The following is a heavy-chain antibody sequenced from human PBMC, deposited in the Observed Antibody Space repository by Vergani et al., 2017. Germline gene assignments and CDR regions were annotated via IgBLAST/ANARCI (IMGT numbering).Heavy chain of an antibody. CDR2: IYYSGST. J-gene: IGHJ5*02. CDR1: GMSISNNNYY. D-gene: IGHD6-19*01. V-gene: IGHV4-39*01. Sequence: QLQLQESGPRLVKPSETLYLTCSLSGMSISNNNYYWGWIRQPPGKGLEWIASIYYSGSTYYNPSLKSRVTISVDTSKNQFSLKLSSVTAADTAVYSCARHSTVEWLVKLGWIDPWGQGILVTVSS. CDR3: ARHSTVEWLVKLGWIDP.